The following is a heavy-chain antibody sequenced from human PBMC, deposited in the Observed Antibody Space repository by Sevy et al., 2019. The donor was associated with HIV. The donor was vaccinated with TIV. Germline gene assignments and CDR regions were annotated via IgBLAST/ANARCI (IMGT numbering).Heavy chain of an antibody. D-gene: IGHD6-13*01. J-gene: IGHJ5*01. CDR1: GFIFRDYG. CDR3: AKDSHPDITATGNKWFDS. V-gene: IGHV3-30*18. Sequence: GGSLRLSCVASGFIFRDYGMHWVRQAPGKGLEWVAVISYGANHRYYADSAKDRFTISRDNAKNTLFLQMNSLTNEDTAVYYCAKDSHPDITATGNKWFDSWGQGSLVTVSS. CDR2: ISYGANHR.